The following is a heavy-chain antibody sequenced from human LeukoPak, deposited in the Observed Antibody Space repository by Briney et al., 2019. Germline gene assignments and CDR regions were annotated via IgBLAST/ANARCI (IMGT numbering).Heavy chain of an antibody. CDR2: IFYSGST. Sequence: PSETLPLTCTVSGGSISSYYWSWIRQPPGKGLEWIGYIFYSGSTNYNPSLKSRVTISVDTSKNQFSLKLSSVTAADTAVYYRAREEDGYGMDVWGQGTTVTVSS. D-gene: IGHD5-24*01. CDR1: GGSISSYY. CDR3: AREEDGYGMDV. V-gene: IGHV4-59*01. J-gene: IGHJ6*02.